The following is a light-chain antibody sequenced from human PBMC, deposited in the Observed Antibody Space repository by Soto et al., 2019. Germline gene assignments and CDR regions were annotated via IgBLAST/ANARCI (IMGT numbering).Light chain of an antibody. J-gene: IGLJ1*01. Sequence: QSVLTQPPSVSGAPGQRVTISCTGSSSNIGAGYDVHWYQQRPGTAPKLLIFGNTNRPSGVSDRFSGSKSGTSASLAITGLQAEDEGDYYCQSYDSTLSARYVFRTGTKLTVL. CDR1: SSNIGAGYD. CDR2: GNT. CDR3: QSYDSTLSARYV. V-gene: IGLV1-40*01.